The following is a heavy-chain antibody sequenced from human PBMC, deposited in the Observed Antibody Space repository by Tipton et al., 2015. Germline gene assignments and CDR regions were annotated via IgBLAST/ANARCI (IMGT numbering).Heavy chain of an antibody. J-gene: IGHJ4*02. D-gene: IGHD3-10*01. Sequence: TLSLTCTVSGGSISTYYWSWIRQAAGKGLEWIGRIHTTGTTYYNPSLKSRVTMSLDTSKNQFSLKLSSVTAADTALYYCARDEGVTRGYYFDYWGQGTLVTVSS. CDR3: ARDEGVTRGYYFDY. CDR2: IHTTGTT. CDR1: GGSISTYY. V-gene: IGHV4-4*07.